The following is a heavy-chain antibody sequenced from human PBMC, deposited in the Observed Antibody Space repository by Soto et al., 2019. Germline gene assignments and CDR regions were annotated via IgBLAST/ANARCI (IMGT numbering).Heavy chain of an antibody. V-gene: IGHV3-11*01. CDR3: ARPIAGAGLPFDD. Sequence: GGSLRLSCAASGFTFSDYYMNWIRQAPGKGLEWVSYITSSGRTTYYADSVKGRFTISRDDSKNTAYLQMNSLKTGDTAVYYCARPIAGAGLPFDDWGQGTLVTVSS. CDR1: GFTFSDYY. D-gene: IGHD6-13*01. J-gene: IGHJ4*02. CDR2: ITSSGRTT.